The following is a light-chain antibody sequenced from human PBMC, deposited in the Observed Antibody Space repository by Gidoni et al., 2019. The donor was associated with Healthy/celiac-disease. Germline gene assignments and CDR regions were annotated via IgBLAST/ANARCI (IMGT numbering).Light chain of an antibody. V-gene: IGKV1-33*01. CDR2: DAS. J-gene: IGKJ4*01. CDR3: QQYDNLLT. Sequence: DIQMTPSPSSLSASVVDRVTITCQASQDISNYLNWYQQKPGKAPKLLIYDASNLETGVPSRFSGSGSGTDFTFTISSLQPEDIATYYCQQYDNLLTFGGGTKVEIK. CDR1: QDISNY.